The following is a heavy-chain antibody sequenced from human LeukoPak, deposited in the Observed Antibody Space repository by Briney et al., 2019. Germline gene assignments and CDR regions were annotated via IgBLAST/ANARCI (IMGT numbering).Heavy chain of an antibody. J-gene: IGHJ4*02. CDR3: ARASYSYDISGWVPFDY. Sequence: SETLSLTCAVYGGSFSQYYWSWMRQPPGKGLEWIGEINYSGGNNYNPSLKSRLTISVDTSKNQFSLRLSSVTAADTAVYYCARASYSYDISGWVPFDYWGQGTLVTVSS. V-gene: IGHV4-34*01. CDR2: INYSGGN. CDR1: GGSFSQYY. D-gene: IGHD3-22*01.